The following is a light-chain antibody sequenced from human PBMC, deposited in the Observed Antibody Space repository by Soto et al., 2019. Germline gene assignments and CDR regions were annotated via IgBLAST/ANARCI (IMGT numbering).Light chain of an antibody. J-gene: IGKJ1*01. CDR1: QSVHSS. CDR3: QQYSIYPWT. Sequence: QMTRSPSTLSASVGDRVSIICRASQSVHSSLAWYQQKPGKAPTLLISDASSLKSGVPSRFSGSGSGTAFTLTISSLQPVDSATYYCQQYSIYPWTFGQGTKVEIK. V-gene: IGKV1-5*02. CDR2: DAS.